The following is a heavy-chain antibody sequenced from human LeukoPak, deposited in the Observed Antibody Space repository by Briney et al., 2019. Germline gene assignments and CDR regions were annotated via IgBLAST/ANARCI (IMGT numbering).Heavy chain of an antibody. CDR3: AREVTIFGVVIPLGFDY. D-gene: IGHD3-3*01. CDR1: GYTFTSYG. CDR2: ISAYNGNT. J-gene: IGHJ4*02. Sequence: ASVKVSCKASGYTFTSYGISWVRQAPGQGLEWMGWISAYNGNTNYAQKLQGGVTMTTDTSTSTAYMELRSLRSDDTAVYYCAREVTIFGVVIPLGFDYWGQGTLVTVSS. V-gene: IGHV1-18*01.